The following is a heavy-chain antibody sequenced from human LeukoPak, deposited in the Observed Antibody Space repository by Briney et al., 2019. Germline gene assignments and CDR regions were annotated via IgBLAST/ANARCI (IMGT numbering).Heavy chain of an antibody. V-gene: IGHV5-51*01. Sequence: GESLKISCRGSGYNFAKYWIGWVRQMPGKGLEWRGFIYPGDSDTRNSPSFQGQVTMSADRSTSTAYLQWNSLKASDTAMYYCARALGEEMPTTPIAYYFDYWGQGTLVTVSS. CDR2: IYPGDSDT. CDR3: ARALGEEMPTTPIAYYFDY. J-gene: IGHJ4*02. CDR1: GYNFAKYW. D-gene: IGHD5-24*01.